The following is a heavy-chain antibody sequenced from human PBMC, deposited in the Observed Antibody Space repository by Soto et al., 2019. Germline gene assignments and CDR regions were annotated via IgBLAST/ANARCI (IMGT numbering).Heavy chain of an antibody. J-gene: IGHJ6*02. Sequence: SETLSLTCGVYRGSFSGFYWSWVRQTPGGGLEWIGEINHSGTTNYDPSFQNRVTISVDKSTNNFSLKMTSVTAADAAVYYCARGRGYVYGSNFYGLDVWGQGTTVTVSS. CDR3: ARGRGYVYGSNFYGLDV. D-gene: IGHD6-25*01. V-gene: IGHV4-34*01. CDR1: RGSFSGFY. CDR2: INHSGTT.